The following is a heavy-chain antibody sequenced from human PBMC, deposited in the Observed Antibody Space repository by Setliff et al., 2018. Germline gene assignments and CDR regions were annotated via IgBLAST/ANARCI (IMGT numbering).Heavy chain of an antibody. Sequence: GGSLRLSCRFTFNRFALHWVRQAPGKGLEWVADISYDGIRKNYADSVRGRFTISRENSNSTLYLQMNSLRVEDTALYYCAKSSGSSSSTNLEYLGPGTLVTVSS. CDR3: AKSSGSSSSTNLEY. J-gene: IGHJ4*02. CDR1: FTFNRFA. CDR2: ISYDGIRK. D-gene: IGHD6-6*01. V-gene: IGHV3-30*07.